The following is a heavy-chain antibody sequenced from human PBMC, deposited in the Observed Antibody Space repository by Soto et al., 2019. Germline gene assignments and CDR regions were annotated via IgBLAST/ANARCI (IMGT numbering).Heavy chain of an antibody. V-gene: IGHV4-39*01. Sequence: QLQLQESGPGLVKPSETLSLTCTVSGGSISSSSYYWGWIRQPPGKGLEWIGSIYYSGSTYYHPSLKTRVTISVDTSKIQFAVKLSSVTAADTAVYYCARRGGATLHYNWFAPWGQGTLDTVSS. CDR1: GGSISSSSYY. J-gene: IGHJ5*02. D-gene: IGHD1-26*01. CDR2: IYYSGST. CDR3: ARRGGATLHYNWFAP.